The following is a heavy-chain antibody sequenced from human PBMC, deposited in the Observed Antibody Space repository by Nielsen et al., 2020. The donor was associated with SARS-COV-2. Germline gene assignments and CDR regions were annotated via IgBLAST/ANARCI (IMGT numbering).Heavy chain of an antibody. D-gene: IGHD3-10*01. CDR1: GFTFSSYG. CDR3: AKDTRSGLVRGVITDY. V-gene: IGHV3-30*18. CDR2: ISYDGNNK. Sequence: GESLKISCAASGFTFSSYGMHWVRQAPGKGLEWVAVISYDGNNKYYSDSVKGRFTISRDNSKNTLYLQMNSLRAEDTAVYYCAKDTRSGLVRGVITDYWGQGTTVTVSS. J-gene: IGHJ4*03.